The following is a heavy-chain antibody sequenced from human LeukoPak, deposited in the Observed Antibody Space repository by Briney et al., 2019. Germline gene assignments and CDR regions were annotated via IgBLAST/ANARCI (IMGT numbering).Heavy chain of an antibody. CDR1: GFTFSSYA. CDR3: AKDRVVTTYDAFDI. V-gene: IGHV3-23*01. Sequence: PGGSLRLSCAASGFTFSSYAMSWVRQAPGKGLEWVSAISASGGSTNYADSVKGRYTISRDSSKNTLYLQMNSLRAEDTAVYYCAKDRVVTTYDAFDIWGQGTMVTVSS. CDR2: ISASGGST. J-gene: IGHJ3*02. D-gene: IGHD2-21*02.